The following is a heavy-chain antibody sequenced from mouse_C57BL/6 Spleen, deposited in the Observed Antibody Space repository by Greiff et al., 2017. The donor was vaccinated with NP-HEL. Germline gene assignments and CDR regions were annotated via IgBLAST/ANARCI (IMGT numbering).Heavy chain of an antibody. CDR3: ARRRDYYDYQFAY. CDR2: INPSTGGT. J-gene: IGHJ3*01. V-gene: IGHV1-42*01. CDR1: GYSFTGYY. Sequence: EVKLEESGPELVKPGASVKISCKASGYSFTGYYMNWVKQSPEKRLEWIGEINPSTGGTTYNQKFKAKATLTVDKSSSTAYMQLKSLTSEDSAVYDCARRRDYYDYQFAYWGQGTLVTVSA. D-gene: IGHD2-4*01.